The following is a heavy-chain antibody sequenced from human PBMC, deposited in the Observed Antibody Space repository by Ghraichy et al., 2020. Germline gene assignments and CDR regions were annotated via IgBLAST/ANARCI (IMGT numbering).Heavy chain of an antibody. D-gene: IGHD4-23*01. V-gene: IGHV1-2*02. J-gene: IGHJ4*02. CDR2: INPKSGGT. CDR3: ASDLNTKTPVDY. Sequence: ASVKVSCKASGYTFSDYHMHWVRQAPGQGLEWMGWINPKSGGTNYAQKFQGRVTMTRDTSISTAYMELTRLNSDDTADYFCASDLNTKTPVDYWGQGSLVTVSS. CDR1: GYTFSDYH.